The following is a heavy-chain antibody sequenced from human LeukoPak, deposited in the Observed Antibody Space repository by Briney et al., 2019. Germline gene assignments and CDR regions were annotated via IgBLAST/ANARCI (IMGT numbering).Heavy chain of an antibody. CDR3: AREKRWLRSFDH. J-gene: IGHJ4*02. Sequence: SETLSLTCTVSGGSISSGSYYWSWIRQPAGKGLEWIGHIYTTGSTNYNPSLKSRVTISVDMSKNQFSLKLSSVTAADTAVYYCAREKRWLRSFDHWGQGTLVTVSS. V-gene: IGHV4-61*09. CDR1: GGSISSGSYY. CDR2: IYTTGST. D-gene: IGHD5-24*01.